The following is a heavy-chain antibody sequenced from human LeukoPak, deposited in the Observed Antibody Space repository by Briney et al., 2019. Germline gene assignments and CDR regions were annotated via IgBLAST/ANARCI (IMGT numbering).Heavy chain of an antibody. CDR3: AGAYYGSGETLDY. V-gene: IGHV1-69*04. Sequence: KVSCKASGGTFSSYAISWVRQAPGQGLEWMGRIIPILGIANYAQKFQGRVTITADKSTSTAYMELSSLRSEDTAVYYCAGAYYGSGETLDYWGQGTLVTVSS. CDR1: GGTFSSYA. CDR2: IIPILGIA. J-gene: IGHJ4*02. D-gene: IGHD3-10*01.